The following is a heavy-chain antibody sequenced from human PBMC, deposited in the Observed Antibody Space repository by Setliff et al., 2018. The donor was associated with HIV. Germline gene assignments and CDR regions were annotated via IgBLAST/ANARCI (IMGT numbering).Heavy chain of an antibody. D-gene: IGHD3-16*02. CDR2: INWNGGRT. V-gene: IGHV3-43D*03. J-gene: IGHJ4*02. Sequence: GGSLRLSCAASGFTFDDYAMYWVRQAPGKALEWVSLINWNGGRTFYSDSVKGRFTISRDNSENFLYLQMHSLRLDDTAIYYCARAGGHRLTDNQSKYRDTPHWGQGTLVTVSS. CDR3: ARAGGHRLTDNQSKYRDTPH. CDR1: GFTFDDYA.